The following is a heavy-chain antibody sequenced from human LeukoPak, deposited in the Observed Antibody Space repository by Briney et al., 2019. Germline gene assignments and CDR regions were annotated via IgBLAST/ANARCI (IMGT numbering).Heavy chain of an antibody. D-gene: IGHD3-10*01. Sequence: GGSLRLSCAASGFTFSSYGMYWVRQAPGKGLEWVAFIRYDGSNKKYADSVKGRITISRDNSKNTLYLQMNSLRVEDTAVYYCVRDYRGFDYWGQGTLVTVSS. V-gene: IGHV3-30*02. J-gene: IGHJ4*02. CDR1: GFTFSSYG. CDR2: IRYDGSNK. CDR3: VRDYRGFDY.